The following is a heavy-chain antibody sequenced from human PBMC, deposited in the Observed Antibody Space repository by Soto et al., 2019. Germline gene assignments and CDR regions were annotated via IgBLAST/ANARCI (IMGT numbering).Heavy chain of an antibody. CDR1: GFTFRNNG. D-gene: IGHD6-13*01. J-gene: IGHJ4*02. V-gene: IGHV3-30*03. CDR3: ARDRSSSWSLDY. Sequence: QVQLVESGGDVVQPGRSLRIACGASGFTFRNNGMHWVRQAPGKGLEWVAVISDNGRDRNYADSVKGRFTISRDDSKNTRYLQMNSLRPEDTAVYYCARDRSSSWSLDYWGQGTLVTVSS. CDR2: ISDNGRDR.